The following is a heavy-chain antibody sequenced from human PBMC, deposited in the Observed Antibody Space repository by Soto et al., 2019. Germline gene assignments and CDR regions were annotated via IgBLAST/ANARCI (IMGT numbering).Heavy chain of an antibody. Sequence: QVQLEQSGAEVKKPGASVKVSCKASGYTFTAYFLHWVRQVPGQGFEWMAWINPRSDVTNYAQKFQGRVTVTRDTAISTVYMELNNMTFNETAVYYCVRGSAGGGAYWGQGTRVVVSS. V-gene: IGHV1-2*02. CDR1: GYTFTAYF. D-gene: IGHD6-13*01. CDR3: VRGSAGGGAY. J-gene: IGHJ4*02. CDR2: INPRSDVT.